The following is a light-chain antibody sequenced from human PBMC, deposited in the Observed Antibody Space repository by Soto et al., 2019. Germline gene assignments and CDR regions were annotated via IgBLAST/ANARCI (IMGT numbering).Light chain of an antibody. J-gene: IGKJ1*01. CDR3: HYYSAVWT. V-gene: IGKV1-5*01. CDR1: QSLSNR. CDR2: DAS. Sequence: DIQMTQSPSTLSASVGDRVTITCRASQSLSNRLAWYQQKPGKAPKVLIYDASSLESGVPSRFSGSGSGTHFILTISSLQPDDFATYYCHYYSAVWTFGQGTKVEIK.